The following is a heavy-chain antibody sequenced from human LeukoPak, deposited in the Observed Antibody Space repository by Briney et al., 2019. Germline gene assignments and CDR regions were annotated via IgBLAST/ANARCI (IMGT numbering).Heavy chain of an antibody. Sequence: SVKVSCKASGGTFSSYAISWVRQAPGQGLEWMGGIIPIFGTANYAQKFQGRVTITTDESTSTAYMELRSLRSDDTAVYYCARGDYYDSSGLDPDDYWGQGTLVTVSS. CDR2: IIPIFGTA. D-gene: IGHD3-22*01. CDR3: ARGDYYDSSGLDPDDY. CDR1: GGTFSSYA. V-gene: IGHV1-69*05. J-gene: IGHJ4*02.